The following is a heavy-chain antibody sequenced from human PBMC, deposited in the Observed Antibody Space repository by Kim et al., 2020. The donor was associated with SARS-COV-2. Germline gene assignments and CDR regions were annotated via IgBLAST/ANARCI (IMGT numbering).Heavy chain of an antibody. CDR3: ARGDKTDGYVGTH. D-gene: IGHD1-26*01. J-gene: IGHJ4*02. Sequence: SETLSLTCVVSGGPFTDHYWSWIRQPPGKGLERIGEINHSENTANNPSLKGRVALSVDTSKKEVSLRLYSVTAADTAVYFCARGDKTDGYVGTHWGQGTLVTVSA. V-gene: IGHV4-34*01. CDR1: GGPFTDHY. CDR2: INHSENT.